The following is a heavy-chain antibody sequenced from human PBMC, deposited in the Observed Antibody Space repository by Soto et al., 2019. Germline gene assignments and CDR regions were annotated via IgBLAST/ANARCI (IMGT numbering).Heavy chain of an antibody. CDR1: GGTFSNYA. J-gene: IGHJ6*02. V-gene: IGHV1-69*01. CDR3: ARVVILVPSASTNYYYHMDV. Sequence: QVQLVQSGAEVRKPGSSVTVSCKASGGTFSNYAISWVRQAPGQGLEWMGGIIPIVGTGSYAQKFQGRVTITADEPTTTDYMELSSLRFEDTAVYYCARVVILVPSASTNYYYHMDVWGPGTTVTVSS. D-gene: IGHD2-2*01. CDR2: IIPIVGTG.